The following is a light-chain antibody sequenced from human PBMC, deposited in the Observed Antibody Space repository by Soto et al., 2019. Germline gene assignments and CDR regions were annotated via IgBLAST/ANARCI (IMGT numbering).Light chain of an antibody. CDR1: SSDVGGYNY. V-gene: IGLV2-14*01. Sequence: QSALTQPASVSGSPGQSITISCTGTSSDVGGYNYVSWYQHHPGKAPKLIIYEVSNRPSGAYNRFSGSKSGNTASLIISGLQAEDEADYYCSSYTSTTTLVFGGGTKLTVL. CDR2: EVS. CDR3: SSYTSTTTLV. J-gene: IGLJ3*02.